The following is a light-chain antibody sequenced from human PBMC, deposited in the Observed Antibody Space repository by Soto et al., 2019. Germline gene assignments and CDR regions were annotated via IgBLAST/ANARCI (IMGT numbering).Light chain of an antibody. J-gene: IGLJ1*01. Sequence: QSALTHPLSVSGSPGHSVTISCTGTSSDVGGYNYVSWYQQHPGKAPKLMIYDVSKRPSGVPDRFSGSKSGNTASLTISGLQAEDEADYYCCSYAGSYYVFGTGTKVTVL. CDR3: CSYAGSYYV. CDR1: SSDVGGYNY. CDR2: DVS. V-gene: IGLV2-11*01.